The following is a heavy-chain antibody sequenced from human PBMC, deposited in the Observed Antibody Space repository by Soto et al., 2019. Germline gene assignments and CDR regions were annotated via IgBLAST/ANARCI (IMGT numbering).Heavy chain of an antibody. CDR3: ARHSSGWYLDR. Sequence: QVQLQESGPGLVKPSETLSLTCTISGGSISGYYWTWFRQSPRMGLEWIGYIYYTGSNNYNYNPSLKSRVTMSVDTSKNQFSLKLTSVTAADTAVYYCARHSSGWYLDRWGQGTLVTVSS. CDR2: IYYTGSNNY. CDR1: GGSISGYY. V-gene: IGHV4-59*08. J-gene: IGHJ4*02. D-gene: IGHD6-19*01.